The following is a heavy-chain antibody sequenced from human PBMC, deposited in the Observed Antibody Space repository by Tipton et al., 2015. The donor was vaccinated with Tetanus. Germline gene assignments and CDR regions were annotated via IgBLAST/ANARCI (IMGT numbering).Heavy chain of an antibody. V-gene: IGHV4-59*12. J-gene: IGHJ4*02. CDR2: IYYTGST. D-gene: IGHD2-21*02. Sequence: TLSLTCTVSGGSMNSYYWSWIRQPPGKGLEWIGYIYYTGSTNYNPSLKSGVTISLDTSKNQFSLKLTSVRAEDTATYYCAKLKSRGDSSAIEHWGQGTLVTVSS. CDR3: AKLKSRGDSSAIEH. CDR1: GGSMNSYY.